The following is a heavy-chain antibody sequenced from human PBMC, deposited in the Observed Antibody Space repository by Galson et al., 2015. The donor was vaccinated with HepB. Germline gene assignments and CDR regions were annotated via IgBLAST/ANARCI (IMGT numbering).Heavy chain of an antibody. CDR1: GFTFSSYS. CDR2: ISSSSSYI. Sequence: SLRLSCAASGFTFSSYSMNWVRQAPGKGLEWVSSISSSSSYIYYADSVKGRFTISRDNAKNSLYLQMNSLRAEDTAVYYCARGGHCSSTSCYGGAAGNWFDPWGQGTLVTVSS. V-gene: IGHV3-21*01. J-gene: IGHJ5*02. CDR3: ARGGHCSSTSCYGGAAGNWFDP. D-gene: IGHD2-2*01.